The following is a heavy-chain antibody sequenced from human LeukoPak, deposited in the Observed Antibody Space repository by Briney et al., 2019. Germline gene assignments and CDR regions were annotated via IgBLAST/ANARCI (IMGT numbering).Heavy chain of an antibody. CDR3: AREISWYFDL. Sequence: SETLSLTCTVSGGSISSYYWSWIRQPPGKGLEWIGYIYYSGSTNYNPSLKSRATISVDTSKNQFSLKLSSVTAADTAVYYCAREISWYFDLWGRGTLVTVSS. CDR1: GGSISSYY. J-gene: IGHJ2*01. V-gene: IGHV4-59*12. CDR2: IYYSGST.